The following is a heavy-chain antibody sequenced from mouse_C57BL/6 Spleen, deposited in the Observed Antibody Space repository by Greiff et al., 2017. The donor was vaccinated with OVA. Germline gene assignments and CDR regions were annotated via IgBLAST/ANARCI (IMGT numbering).Heavy chain of an antibody. J-gene: IGHJ4*01. D-gene: IGHD1-1*01. CDR1: GYTFTSYW. V-gene: IGHV1-64*01. CDR2: IHPNSGST. Sequence: QVQLQQSGAELVKPGASVKLSCKASGYTFTSYWMHWVKQRPGQGLEWIGMIHPNSGSTNYNEKFKSKATLTVDKSSSTAYMQLSSLTSEDSAVYYCARPPYYGSSYDYAMDYWGQGTSVTVSS. CDR3: ARPPYYGSSYDYAMDY.